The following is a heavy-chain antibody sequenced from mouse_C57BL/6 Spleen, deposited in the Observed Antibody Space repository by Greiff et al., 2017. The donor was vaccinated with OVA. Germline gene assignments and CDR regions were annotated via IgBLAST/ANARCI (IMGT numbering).Heavy chain of an antibody. CDR3: ARSPYYGNFYCDY. D-gene: IGHD2-10*01. J-gene: IGHJ2*01. CDR2: INPGSGGT. CDR1: GYAFTNYL. Sequence: QVQLQQSGAELVRPGTSVKVSCKASGYAFTNYLIEWVKQRPGQGLEWIGVINPGSGGTKYNEKFKGKATLTAAKSSSTAYMQLSSLTSEDSAVYFWARSPYYGNFYCDYWGQGTTLTVSS. V-gene: IGHV1-54*01.